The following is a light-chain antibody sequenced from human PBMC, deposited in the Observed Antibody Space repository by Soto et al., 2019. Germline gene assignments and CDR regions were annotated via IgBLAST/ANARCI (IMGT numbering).Light chain of an antibody. J-gene: IGLJ1*01. CDR3: SSYTGSTTLAYV. Sequence: QSALTQPASVSGSPGQSITISCTGTSSDFGGYNYVSWYQQHPGKALKLMIYDVSNRPSGVSNRFSGSKSGNTASLTISGLQAEDEADYYCSSYTGSTTLAYVFGTGTKLTVL. CDR1: SSDFGGYNY. CDR2: DVS. V-gene: IGLV2-14*01.